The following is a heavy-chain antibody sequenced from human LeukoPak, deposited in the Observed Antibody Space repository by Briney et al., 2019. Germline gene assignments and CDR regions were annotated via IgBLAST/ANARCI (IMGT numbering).Heavy chain of an antibody. D-gene: IGHD3-16*02. V-gene: IGHV4-39*07. CDR3: ARVMITFGGVIVSAFDI. CDR1: SGSISTSHYY. Sequence: TSETLSLTCTVSSGSISTSHYYWGWIRQPPGRGLEWIGSAYYSGTTYYNPSLKSRVTMSVDTSKNQFSLKLSSVTAADTAVYYCARVMITFGGVIVSAFDIWGQGTMVTVSS. CDR2: AYYSGTT. J-gene: IGHJ3*02.